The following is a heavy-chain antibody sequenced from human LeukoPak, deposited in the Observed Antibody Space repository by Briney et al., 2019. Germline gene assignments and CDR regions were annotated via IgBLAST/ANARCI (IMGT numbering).Heavy chain of an antibody. CDR3: TRRAAALDAFDI. V-gene: IGHV3-74*01. Sequence: GGSLRLSCAASGFTFSSYWMHWVRHAPGQGLVWVSRIKSDGSSTTYADSVKGRFTISRDNAKNTLYLQMNSLRAEDTAVYYCTRRAAALDAFDIWGQGTMVTVSS. CDR1: GFTFSSYW. J-gene: IGHJ3*02. CDR2: IKSDGSST. D-gene: IGHD6-13*01.